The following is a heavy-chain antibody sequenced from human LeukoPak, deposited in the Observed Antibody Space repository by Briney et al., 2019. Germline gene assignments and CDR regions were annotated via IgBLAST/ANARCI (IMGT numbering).Heavy chain of an antibody. CDR2: IYYGENT. CDR1: GGSISSSSYY. V-gene: IGHV4-39*01. Sequence: SETLSLTCTVSGGSISSSSYYWGWIRQPPGKGLEWIGSIYYGENTYYNPSLKSRVTISIDTSKNQFYLKLSSLTAADTAVYYCARRDDSSGYHKIFDYWGPGTLVTVSS. J-gene: IGHJ4*02. D-gene: IGHD3-22*01. CDR3: ARRDDSSGYHKIFDY.